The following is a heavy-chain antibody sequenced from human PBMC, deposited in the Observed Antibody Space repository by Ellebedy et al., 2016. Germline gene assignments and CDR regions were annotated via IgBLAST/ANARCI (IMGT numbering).Heavy chain of an antibody. V-gene: IGHV4-59*01. CDR1: AGSISSSY. D-gene: IGHD2-2*01. CDR2: IFYSGST. J-gene: IGHJ5*02. CDR3: AREEGDCSSTSCLNWFDP. Sequence: SETLSLXXTVSAGSISSSYWSWIRQPPGKGLEWIGYIFYSGSTNYNPSLKSRVTISVDTSKNQFSLKLSSVTAADTAVYYCAREEGDCSSTSCLNWFDPWGQGTLVTVSS.